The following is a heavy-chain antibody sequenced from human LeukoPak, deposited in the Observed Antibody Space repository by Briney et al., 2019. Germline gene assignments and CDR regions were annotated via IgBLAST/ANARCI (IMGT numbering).Heavy chain of an antibody. CDR1: GFTFSSYE. V-gene: IGHV3-48*03. CDR2: ISSTGSTI. Sequence: PGGSLRLSCAASGFTFSSYEMNWLRQGPGKGLEWVSYISSTGSTIYYADSVKGRFTISRDNAKNSLYLQMNSLRAEDTAVYYCARAPGYSDYVFDYWGQGALVTVSP. CDR3: ARAPGYSDYVFDY. D-gene: IGHD5-12*01. J-gene: IGHJ4*02.